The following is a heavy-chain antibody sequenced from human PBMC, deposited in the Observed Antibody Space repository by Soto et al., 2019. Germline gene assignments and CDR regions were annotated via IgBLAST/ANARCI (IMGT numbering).Heavy chain of an antibody. V-gene: IGHV5-51*01. CDR3: ATSEYSSSEGFRGYGMDV. D-gene: IGHD6-13*01. J-gene: IGHJ6*02. Sequence: GESLKISCKGSGYSFTKYWIGWVRQMPGKGLEWMGIIYPGDSDTRYSPSFQGQVAISADKSISTAYLQWSSLKASDTAMYYCATSEYSSSEGFRGYGMDVWGQGTTVTVSS. CDR1: GYSFTKYW. CDR2: IYPGDSDT.